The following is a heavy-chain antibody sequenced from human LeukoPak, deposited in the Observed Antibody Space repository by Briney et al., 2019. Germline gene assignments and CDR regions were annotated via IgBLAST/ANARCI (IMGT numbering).Heavy chain of an antibody. CDR1: GFTFSSYG. V-gene: IGHV3-33*01. Sequence: GGSLRHSCAASGFTFSSYGMHWVRQAPGKGLEWVAVIWYDGSNKYYADSVKGRFTISRDNSKNTLYLQMNSLRAEDTAVYYCARDGLWSGYYPLLNWGQGTLVTVSS. J-gene: IGHJ4*02. D-gene: IGHD3-3*01. CDR3: ARDGLWSGYYPLLN. CDR2: IWYDGSNK.